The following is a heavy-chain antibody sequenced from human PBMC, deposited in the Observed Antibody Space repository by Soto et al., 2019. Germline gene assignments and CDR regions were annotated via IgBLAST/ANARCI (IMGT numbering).Heavy chain of an antibody. V-gene: IGHV3-11*01. CDR3: ARSIGEPARRKYSGYADY. J-gene: IGHJ4*02. D-gene: IGHD5-12*01. Sequence: GGSLRLSCAASGFTFSDYYMSWIRQAPGKGLEWVSYISSSGSTIYYADSVKGRFTISRDNAKNSLYLQMNSLRAEDTAVYYCARSIGEPARRKYSGYADYWGQGTLVTVSS. CDR1: GFTFSDYY. CDR2: ISSSGSTI.